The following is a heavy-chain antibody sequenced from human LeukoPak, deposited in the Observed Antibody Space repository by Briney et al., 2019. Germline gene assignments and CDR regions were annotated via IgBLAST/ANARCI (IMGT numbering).Heavy chain of an antibody. J-gene: IGHJ4*02. CDR3: ARLGPYYDILTGYYYFDY. V-gene: IGHV4-39*01. Sequence: PSETLSLTCTVSGGSISSSSYYWGWIRQPPGKGLEWIGSIYYSGSTYYNPSLKSRVTISVDTSKNQFSLKLSSVTAADTAVYYCARLGPYYDILTGYYYFDYWGQGTLVTVSS. CDR2: IYYSGST. D-gene: IGHD3-9*01. CDR1: GGSISSSSYY.